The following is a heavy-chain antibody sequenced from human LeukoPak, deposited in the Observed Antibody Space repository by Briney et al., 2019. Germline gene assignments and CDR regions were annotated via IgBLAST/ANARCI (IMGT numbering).Heavy chain of an antibody. CDR3: AVLAASAA. D-gene: IGHD6-6*01. J-gene: IGHJ5*02. Sequence: ASVKVSCKASGYTFTGYYIHWVRQAPGQGLEWTGWINPNSGDTHYAQNFQGRVTMTSDTSITTAYMELSSLRSDDTAMFYCAVLAASAAWGQGTLVTVSS. CDR1: GYTFTGYY. V-gene: IGHV1-2*02. CDR2: INPNSGDT.